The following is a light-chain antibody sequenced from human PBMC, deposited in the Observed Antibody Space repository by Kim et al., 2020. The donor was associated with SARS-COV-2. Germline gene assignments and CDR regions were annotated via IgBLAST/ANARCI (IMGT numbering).Light chain of an antibody. J-gene: IGLJ2*01. CDR3: SSYTSSSTSV. CDR2: EVS. V-gene: IGLV2-8*01. CDR1: SSDVGGYNY. Sequence: QSALTQPPSASGSPGQSVTISCTGTSSDVGGYNYVSWYQQHPGKAPKLMIYEVSKRPSGVPDRFSGSKSGNTASLTISGLQAEDEADYYCSSYTSSSTSVFGGGTQLTVL.